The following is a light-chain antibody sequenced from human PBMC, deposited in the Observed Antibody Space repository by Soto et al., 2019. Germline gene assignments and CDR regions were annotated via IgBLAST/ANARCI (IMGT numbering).Light chain of an antibody. J-gene: IGLJ3*02. Sequence: QSVLPQPPSVSGAPGQRVTISCTGSSSNIGAGYNVHWYQQVPGTAPKLLIYGDSNRPSGVPDRFSGSKSGTSASLAITGLQAEDEADYYCQSYDSSLSGWLFGGGTKLTVL. CDR3: QSYDSSLSGWL. CDR1: SSNIGAGYN. V-gene: IGLV1-40*01. CDR2: GDS.